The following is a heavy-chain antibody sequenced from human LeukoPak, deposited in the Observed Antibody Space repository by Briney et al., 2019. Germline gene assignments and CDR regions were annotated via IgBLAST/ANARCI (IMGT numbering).Heavy chain of an antibody. CDR1: GYTFTSYG. Sequence: ASVKVSCKASGYTFTSYGISWVRQAPGQGLEWMGWICAYNGNTNYAQKLQGRVTMTTDTSTSTAYMELRSLRSDDTAVYYCARAGTTVTPTDYWYFDLWGRGTLVTVSS. CDR3: ARAGTTVTPTDYWYFDL. J-gene: IGHJ2*01. D-gene: IGHD4-17*01. V-gene: IGHV1-18*01. CDR2: ICAYNGNT.